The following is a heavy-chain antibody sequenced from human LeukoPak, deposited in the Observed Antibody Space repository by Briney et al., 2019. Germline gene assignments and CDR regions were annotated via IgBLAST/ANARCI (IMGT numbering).Heavy chain of an antibody. Sequence: SVKVSCKASGATFSSYFLSGVHQAPGQGLDWMGGIFPIFGTANYAQKFQGRVTITTDESTNTAYMELSSLRSEDTAVYYCARHRISMVVVVTPGAFDIWGQGTMVSVSS. D-gene: IGHD3-22*01. CDR3: ARHRISMVVVVTPGAFDI. J-gene: IGHJ3*02. CDR1: GATFSSYF. V-gene: IGHV1-69*05. CDR2: IFPIFGTA.